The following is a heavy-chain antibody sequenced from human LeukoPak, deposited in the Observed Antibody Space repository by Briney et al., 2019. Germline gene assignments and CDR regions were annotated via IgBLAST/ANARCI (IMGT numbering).Heavy chain of an antibody. CDR1: RYTFITYG. J-gene: IGHJ4*02. CDR2: ISAYNGNT. D-gene: IGHD4-11*01. CDR3: ARNDYSEEFDY. V-gene: IGHV1-18*01. Sequence: ASVKVSCKASRYTFITYGISWVRQAPGQGLEWMGWISAYNGNTNYAQKLQGRLTMTTDTSTSTAYMELRSLRSDDTAVYYCARNDYSEEFDYWGQGTLVTVSS.